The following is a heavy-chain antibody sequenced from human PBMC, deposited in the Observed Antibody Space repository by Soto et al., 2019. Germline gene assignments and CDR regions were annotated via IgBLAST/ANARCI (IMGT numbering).Heavy chain of an antibody. CDR1: GFTFNTFA. CDR3: ARDRGGALDS. CDR2: LSGSGSLS. Sequence: EVLLLESGGGLVQPGGSLRLSCAASGFTFNTFAMTWVRQAPGKGLEWVSALSGSGSLSYYADSVKGRFTISRDNSKNTMYLQMNNLRVNETAVYFCARDRGGALDSWGQGTLVPVSS. J-gene: IGHJ4*02. V-gene: IGHV3-23*01. D-gene: IGHD2-15*01.